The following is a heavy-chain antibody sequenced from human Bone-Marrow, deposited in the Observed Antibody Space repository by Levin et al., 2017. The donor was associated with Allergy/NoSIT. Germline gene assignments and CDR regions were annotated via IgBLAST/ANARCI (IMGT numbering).Heavy chain of an antibody. V-gene: IGHV3-11*01. CDR1: GFSFSDYY. D-gene: IGHD1-7*01. Sequence: TGGSLRLSCAASGFSFSDYYMSWIRQAPGKGLEWLSYITSTGSGVYYSDSVRGRFTVSRDNAQNSLSLQMNSLRADDTAVYYCASSSWNYIKEWGQGTLVTVSS. CDR2: ITSTGSGV. J-gene: IGHJ4*02. CDR3: ASSSWNYIKE.